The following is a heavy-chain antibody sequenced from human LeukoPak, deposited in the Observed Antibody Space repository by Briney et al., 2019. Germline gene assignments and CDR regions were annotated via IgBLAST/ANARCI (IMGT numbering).Heavy chain of an antibody. Sequence: SQTLSLTCTVSGGSIGIDDYYWTWIRQPPGKGLEWIGYIYHRGTTYYNPSLESRVTISVDRSKNQFSLKLSSVTAADTAMFYCARVRDPYYYCMDVWGKGTTVTVSS. CDR1: GGSIGIDDYY. CDR3: ARVRDPYYYCMDV. CDR2: IYHRGTT. D-gene: IGHD5-24*01. J-gene: IGHJ6*03. V-gene: IGHV4-30-2*01.